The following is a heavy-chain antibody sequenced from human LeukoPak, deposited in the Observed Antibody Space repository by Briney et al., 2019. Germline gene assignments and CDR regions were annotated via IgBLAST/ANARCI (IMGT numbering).Heavy chain of an antibody. Sequence: PSETLSLTCTVSGGSISNFYWSWIRQSPGKGLEWIGYIYASGTTNYNSSLKSRVTISVDTSKKQFSLNLRSVTAADAAVYYCARLWGGIFSSDYWGQGILVTVSS. J-gene: IGHJ4*02. CDR1: GGSISNFY. D-gene: IGHD2-15*01. CDR3: ARLWGGIFSSDY. V-gene: IGHV4-59*01. CDR2: IYASGTT.